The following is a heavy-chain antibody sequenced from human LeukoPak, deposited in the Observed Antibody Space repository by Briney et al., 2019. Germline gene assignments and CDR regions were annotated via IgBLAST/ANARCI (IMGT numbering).Heavy chain of an antibody. D-gene: IGHD2-21*02. CDR2: IKTDGGTT. Sequence: GGSPRLSCTPSGFSFSNNYMNWVRQAPGKGLEWVGRIKTDGGTTDYPAPVKGRFTISRDDSKATLYLQMNSLKTEDTAVYYCTTRVVTTNDYWGQGTLVTVSS. CDR1: GFSFSNNY. V-gene: IGHV3-15*07. CDR3: TTRVVTTNDY. J-gene: IGHJ4*02.